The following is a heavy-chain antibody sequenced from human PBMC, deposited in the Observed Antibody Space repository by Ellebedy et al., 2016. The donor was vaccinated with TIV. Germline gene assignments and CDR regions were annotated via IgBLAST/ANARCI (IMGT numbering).Heavy chain of an antibody. CDR3: AIPSGRYGTNY. Sequence: GESLKISCAASEFTFSSYWMHWVRQAPGKGLVWVSRINSDGSSTSYADSVKGRFTISRDNAKNTLYLQMNSLRAEDTAVYYCAIPSGRYGTNYWGQGTLVTVSS. D-gene: IGHD1/OR15-1a*01. CDR1: EFTFSSYW. CDR2: INSDGSST. V-gene: IGHV3-74*01. J-gene: IGHJ4*02.